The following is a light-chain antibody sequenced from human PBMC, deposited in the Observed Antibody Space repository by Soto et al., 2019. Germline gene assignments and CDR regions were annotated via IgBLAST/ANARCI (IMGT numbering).Light chain of an antibody. V-gene: IGLV2-11*01. Sequence: QSVLTQPRSVSGSPGQSVTISCTGTSSDVGGYNYVSWYQQHPGKAPKLMIYDVSKRPSGVPDRFSGSKSGNTASLPISGLQAEDEAEYYCCSYARSYTFGYVFGTGTKVTVL. CDR2: DVS. CDR3: CSYARSYTFGYV. J-gene: IGLJ1*01. CDR1: SSDVGGYNY.